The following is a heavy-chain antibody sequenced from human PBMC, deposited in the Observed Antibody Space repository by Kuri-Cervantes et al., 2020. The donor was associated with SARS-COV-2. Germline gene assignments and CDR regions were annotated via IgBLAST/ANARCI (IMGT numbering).Heavy chain of an antibody. CDR3: ARGTDIYDFWSGYPTEYYYYALDV. CDR1: GFTFSRYH. D-gene: IGHD3-3*01. Sequence: GGSLRLSCAASGFTFSRYHMHWVRQAPGKGLEWVTVIWNDGSNKYYADSEKGRFTISRDNSKNTLYLQMNSLRAEDTAIYYCARGTDIYDFWSGYPTEYYYYALDVWGQGTTVTASS. V-gene: IGHV3-33*01. J-gene: IGHJ6*02. CDR2: IWNDGSNK.